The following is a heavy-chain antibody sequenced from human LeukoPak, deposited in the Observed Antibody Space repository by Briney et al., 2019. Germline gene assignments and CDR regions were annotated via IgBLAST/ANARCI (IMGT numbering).Heavy chain of an antibody. CDR1: GFTFSSYS. CDR3: AREISLWQTYSYYYMDV. Sequence: GGSLRLSCAASGFTFSSYSMNWVRQAPGKGLEWVSSISSSSSYIYYADSVKGRLTISRDNAKNSLYLQMNSLRAEDTAVYYCAREISLWQTYSYYYMDVWGKGTTVTVSS. CDR2: ISSSSSYI. V-gene: IGHV3-21*01. J-gene: IGHJ6*03. D-gene: IGHD3-16*01.